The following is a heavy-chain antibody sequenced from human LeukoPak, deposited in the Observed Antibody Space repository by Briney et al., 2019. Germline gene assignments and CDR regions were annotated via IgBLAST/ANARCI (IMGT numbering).Heavy chain of an antibody. D-gene: IGHD2-2*01. Sequence: ASVKVSCKASGYTFTSYGISWVRQAPGQGLEWMGWISAYNGNTNYAQKLQGRVTMTTDTSTSTAYMELRSLRSDDTAVYYCATKAPTEGYCSSTSCYSRAFDIWGQGTMVTVSS. J-gene: IGHJ3*02. V-gene: IGHV1-18*01. CDR2: ISAYNGNT. CDR1: GYTFTSYG. CDR3: ATKAPTEGYCSSTSCYSRAFDI.